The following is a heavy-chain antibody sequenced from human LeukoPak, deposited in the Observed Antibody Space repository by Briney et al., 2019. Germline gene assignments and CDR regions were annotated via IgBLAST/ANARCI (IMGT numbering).Heavy chain of an antibody. D-gene: IGHD6-13*01. J-gene: IGHJ4*02. CDR2: IYYSGST. Sequence: SETLSLTCTVSGGSISSYYWSWIRQPPGKGLEWIGYIYYSGSTNYNPPLKSRVTISVDTSKNQFSLRLSSVTAADTALYYCARSRGYFDYWGQGTLVTVSS. CDR1: GGSISSYY. CDR3: ARSRGYFDY. V-gene: IGHV4-59*01.